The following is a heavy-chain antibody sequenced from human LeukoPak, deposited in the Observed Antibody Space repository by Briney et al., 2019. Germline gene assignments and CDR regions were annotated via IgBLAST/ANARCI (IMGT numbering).Heavy chain of an antibody. V-gene: IGHV4-38-2*01. CDR2: IFHSGGT. CDR3: ARVRGSDFWSGYGYYYHYMDV. CDR1: ASSTISGYY. D-gene: IGHD3-3*01. J-gene: IGHJ6*03. Sequence: SDTLSLTFAVSASSTISGYYWGWIRQPPGKGLEWFGGIFHSGGTSYNPSLKSPVPISVVTSTDQLSLKLSSVTATDTAVYYCARVRGSDFWSGYGYYYHYMDVWGKGTTVTVSS.